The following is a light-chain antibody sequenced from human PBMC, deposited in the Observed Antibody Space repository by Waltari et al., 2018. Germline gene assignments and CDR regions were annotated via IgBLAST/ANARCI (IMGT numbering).Light chain of an antibody. J-gene: IGKJ4*01. Sequence: DIVLTQSPAILSLSPGERASLACRASQIVTNYLAWYQQKPGQAPTLLISDTSNRATGIPARFSGSGFGTDFTLTISSLEPEDFAVYYCQQRRDWPLTFGGGTKVEIK. CDR3: QQRRDWPLT. CDR2: DTS. V-gene: IGKV3-11*01. CDR1: QIVTNY.